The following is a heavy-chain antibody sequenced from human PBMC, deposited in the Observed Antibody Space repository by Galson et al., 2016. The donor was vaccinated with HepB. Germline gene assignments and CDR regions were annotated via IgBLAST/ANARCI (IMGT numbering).Heavy chain of an antibody. CDR3: ASHSRYGRQPRDDYFYAMDV. CDR1: GYSFTSYW. Sequence: QSGAEVKKPGESLKISCKGSGYSFTSYWIGWVRQMPGKGLEWMGIIYPGDSDTRYSPSFQGQVTISADKSISTAYLQWSSLKASDTAMYYCASHSRYGRQPRDDYFYAMDVWGQGTTVTVSS. D-gene: IGHD3-16*02. J-gene: IGHJ6*02. V-gene: IGHV5-51*01. CDR2: IYPGDSDT.